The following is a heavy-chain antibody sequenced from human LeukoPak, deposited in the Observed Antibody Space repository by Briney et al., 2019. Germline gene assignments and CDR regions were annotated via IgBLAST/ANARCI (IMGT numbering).Heavy chain of an antibody. Sequence: PGGSLRLSCAASGFTFSSYAMSWVRQAPGKGLEWVSGLSGGGGSTYYADSVKGRFTISRDNSKNTLNLQMNSLRAEDTAVYYCAKAFTFGGVIPIPGDPFDIWGQGTMVPVSS. D-gene: IGHD3-16*01. CDR2: LSGGGGST. V-gene: IGHV3-23*01. J-gene: IGHJ3*02. CDR1: GFTFSSYA. CDR3: AKAFTFGGVIPIPGDPFDI.